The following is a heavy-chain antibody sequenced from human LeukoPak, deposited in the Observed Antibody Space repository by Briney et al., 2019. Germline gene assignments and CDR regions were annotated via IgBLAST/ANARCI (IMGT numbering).Heavy chain of an antibody. J-gene: IGHJ4*02. CDR2: IYYSGST. Sequence: SETLSLTCTVSGGSISSSSYYWGLIRQPPGKWLEWIGSIYYSGSTYYNPSLKSRVTISVDTSKNQFSLKLSSVTAADTAVYYCRVGSRFDYWGQGTLVTVSS. CDR3: RVGSRFDY. D-gene: IGHD1-26*01. V-gene: IGHV4-39*01. CDR1: GGSISSSSYY.